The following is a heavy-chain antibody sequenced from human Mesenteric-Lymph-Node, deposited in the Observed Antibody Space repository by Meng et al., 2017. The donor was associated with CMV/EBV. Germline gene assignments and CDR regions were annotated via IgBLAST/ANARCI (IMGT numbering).Heavy chain of an antibody. CDR1: GFTVTSNY. CDR2: IYSDGST. CDR3: ATLGATVIPDF. V-gene: IGHV3-53*01. J-gene: IGHJ4*02. Sequence: GRSLRLSCAASGFTVTSNYMSWVRQAPGDGLEWVSVIYSDGSTSYADPVKARFTISRDNSKNTPYLQMNSLRAEDTAVYYCATLGATVIPDFWGQGTLVTVSS. D-gene: IGHD2-21*01.